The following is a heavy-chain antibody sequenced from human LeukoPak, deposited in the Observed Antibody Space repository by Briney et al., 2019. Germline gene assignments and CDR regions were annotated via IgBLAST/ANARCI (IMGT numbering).Heavy chain of an antibody. CDR3: ARALGYCSSTSCPFDY. CDR1: GFTFDDYG. J-gene: IGHJ4*02. Sequence: GGSLRLSCAASGFTFDDYGMSWVRQAPGKGLDWVSGINWNGGSTGYADSVKGRFTISRDNAKNSLYLQMNSLRAEDTALYYCARALGYCSSTSCPFDYWGQGTLVTVSS. V-gene: IGHV3-20*04. D-gene: IGHD2-2*01. CDR2: INWNGGST.